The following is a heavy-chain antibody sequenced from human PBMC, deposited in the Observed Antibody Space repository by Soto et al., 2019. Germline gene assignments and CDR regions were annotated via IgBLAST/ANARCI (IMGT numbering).Heavy chain of an antibody. CDR3: ARAVTAMALYYFDY. CDR1: GGSLSDYY. V-gene: IGHV4-34*01. CDR2: INHSGST. J-gene: IGHJ4*02. Sequence: QVQLQQWGAGLLKPSETLSLTCAVYGGSLSDYYWSWIRQPPGKGLEWIGEINHSGSTNYNPSIKSRVTISVHTSKTQSSLKLSSVPAADTAVYYWARAVTAMALYYFDYWGQGTLVTVSS. D-gene: IGHD5-18*01.